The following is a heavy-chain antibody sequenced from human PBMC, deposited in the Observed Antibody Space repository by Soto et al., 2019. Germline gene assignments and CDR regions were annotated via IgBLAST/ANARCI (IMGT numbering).Heavy chain of an antibody. CDR1: GYTFTSYG. CDR2: ISAYNGNT. D-gene: IGHD3-10*01. Sequence: QVQLVQSGAEVKKPGSSVKVSCKASGYTFTSYGITWVRQAPGQGREWMGWISAYNGNTNYAQKLQGRVTMNTDTSTSTAYLALRSLRSDVTAVYYCASGGGYGSGSHWGPGTLVIVSS. J-gene: IGHJ4*02. V-gene: IGHV1-18*01. CDR3: ASGGGYGSGSH.